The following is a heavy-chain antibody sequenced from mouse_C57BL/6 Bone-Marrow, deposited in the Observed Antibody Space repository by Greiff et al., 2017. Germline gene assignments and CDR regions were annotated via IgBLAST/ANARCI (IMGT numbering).Heavy chain of an antibody. CDR1: GYTFTSYC. CDR2: IYPRSGNT. V-gene: IGHV1-81*01. CDR3: TRCDYYGGKDY. J-gene: IGHJ3*01. D-gene: IGHD1-1*01. Sequence: VQLKQSGAELVRPGASVKLSCKASGYTFTSYCIRWVKQRTGQGLEWIGEIYPRSGNTYYTEKFKGKATLTADKSSSTAYLQLRSLTSETAAVYFGTRCDYYGGKDYWGQGTLVTVS.